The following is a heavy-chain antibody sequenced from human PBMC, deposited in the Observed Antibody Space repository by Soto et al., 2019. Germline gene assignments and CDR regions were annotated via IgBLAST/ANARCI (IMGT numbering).Heavy chain of an antibody. V-gene: IGHV1-46*01. J-gene: IGHJ1*01. D-gene: IGHD2-21*02. Sequence: GASVKVSCKASGYTFTSYYMHWVRQAPGQGLEWMGIINPSGGSTSYAQKFQGRVTMTRDTSTSTVYMELSSLRSEDTAVYYCARTLCGGDCYPQYFQPWGQGTLATVSS. CDR1: GYTFTSYY. CDR3: ARTLCGGDCYPQYFQP. CDR2: INPSGGST.